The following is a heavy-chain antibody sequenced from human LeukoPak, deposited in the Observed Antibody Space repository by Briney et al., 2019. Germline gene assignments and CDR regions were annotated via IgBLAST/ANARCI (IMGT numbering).Heavy chain of an antibody. J-gene: IGHJ4*02. D-gene: IGHD3-10*01. Sequence: PGGSLRLSCAASGFTFSTYWMHWVRQAPGKGLVWVARIKGDGSSTIYADSVKGRFTISRDNSKNTLYLQMNSLRAEDTAVYYCARSFNGAYFDYWGQGTLVTVSS. CDR1: GFTFSTYW. CDR2: IKGDGSST. V-gene: IGHV3-74*01. CDR3: ARSFNGAYFDY.